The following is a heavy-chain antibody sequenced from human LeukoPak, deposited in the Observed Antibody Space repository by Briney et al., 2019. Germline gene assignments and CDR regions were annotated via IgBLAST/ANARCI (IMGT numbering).Heavy chain of an antibody. J-gene: IGHJ4*02. V-gene: IGHV1-69*13. Sequence: GASVKLSCTASGAAFTSYTYSWVWHGPGQGLEWKGGAIIIFGAANYAQKFQGRLTITADESTSTAYMGLSSLRAEDTAVYYCANGYGSRYWGQGTLVTVSS. CDR3: ANGYGSRY. CDR1: GAAFTSYT. D-gene: IGHD3-10*01. CDR2: AIIIFGAA.